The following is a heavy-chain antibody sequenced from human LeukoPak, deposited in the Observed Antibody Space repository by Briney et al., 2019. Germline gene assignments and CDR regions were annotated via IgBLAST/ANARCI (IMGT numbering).Heavy chain of an antibody. CDR2: INSSSSYI. CDR1: GFPFSSYS. CDR3: AREEGYSYCQYLY. J-gene: IGHJ4*02. D-gene: IGHD5-18*01. V-gene: IGHV3-21*01. Sequence: GGALGLSYAASGFPFSSYSMNWGRPAPGKGLGWVSSINSSSSYIYYPDSVKGRFTISRDNAKNSLYLQMHSLRAEDTAVYYCAREEGYSYCQYLYWGQGTLVTVSS.